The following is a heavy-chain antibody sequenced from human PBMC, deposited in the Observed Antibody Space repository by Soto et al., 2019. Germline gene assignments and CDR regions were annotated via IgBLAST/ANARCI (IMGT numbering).Heavy chain of an antibody. Sequence: GGSLRLSCAASGFTFSSYAMSWVRQAPGKGLEWVSAISGSGGSTYYADSVEGRFAISRDNSKNTLYLQMNSLRAEDTAVYYCAKDCTNGVCYIDYWGQGTLVTVSS. CDR2: ISGSGGST. J-gene: IGHJ4*02. CDR1: GFTFSSYA. V-gene: IGHV3-23*01. D-gene: IGHD2-8*01. CDR3: AKDCTNGVCYIDY.